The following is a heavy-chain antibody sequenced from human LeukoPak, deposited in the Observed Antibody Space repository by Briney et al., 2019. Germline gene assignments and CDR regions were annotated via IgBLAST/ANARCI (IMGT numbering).Heavy chain of an antibody. Sequence: SETLSLTCAVYGGSFSGYYWSWVRQPPGKGLEWIGEINHSGSTNYNPSLKSRVTISVDTSKNQFSLKLSSVTAADTAVYYCARELEQQLVRFHYYYYMDVWGKGTTVTVSS. CDR1: GGSFSGYY. V-gene: IGHV4-34*01. J-gene: IGHJ6*03. CDR3: ARELEQQLVRFHYYYYMDV. D-gene: IGHD6-13*01. CDR2: INHSGST.